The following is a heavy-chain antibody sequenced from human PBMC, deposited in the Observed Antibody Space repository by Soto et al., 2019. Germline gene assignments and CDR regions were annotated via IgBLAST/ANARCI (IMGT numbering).Heavy chain of an antibody. V-gene: IGHV4-59*01. D-gene: IGHD5-12*01. J-gene: IGHJ6*03. CDR3: ARGRGGYEKRDYYYYMDV. CDR1: GGSISSYY. Sequence: SETLSLTCTVSGGSISSYYWSWIRQPPGKGLEWIGYIYYSGSTNYNPSLKSRVTISVDTSKNQFSLKLSSVTAADTALYYCARGRGGYEKRDYYYYMDVWGKGTTVTVSS. CDR2: IYYSGST.